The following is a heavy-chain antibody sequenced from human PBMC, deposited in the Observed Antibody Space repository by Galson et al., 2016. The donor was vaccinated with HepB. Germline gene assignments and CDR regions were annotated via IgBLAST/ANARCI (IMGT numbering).Heavy chain of an antibody. CDR1: GLTFSSYG. J-gene: IGHJ6*02. D-gene: IGHD2-21*01. Sequence: SLRLSCAGFGLTFSSYGMYWVRQAPGKGLEWVALISYDGSNQYYGDSVKGRFTISRDNSKNTLFLQMNSLRVEDTAVYFCAKDQDNCYTHRFCYGMDVWGQGTTVTASS. CDR2: ISYDGSNQ. CDR3: AKDQDNCYTHRFCYGMDV. V-gene: IGHV3-30*18.